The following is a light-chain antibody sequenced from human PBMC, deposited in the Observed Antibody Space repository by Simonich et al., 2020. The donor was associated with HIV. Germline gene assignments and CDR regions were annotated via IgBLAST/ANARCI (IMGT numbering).Light chain of an antibody. CDR2: KAS. Sequence: DIQMTQSPSTLSASVGNRVTITCRDSQTIITLLACYQKKPGKAPKLLIDKASNLESGVPSRFSGSGSGTEFTLTISSLQPDDFATYYCQQYNNYRTFGQGTKVEIK. CDR1: QTIITL. CDR3: QQYNNYRT. V-gene: IGKV1-5*03. J-gene: IGKJ1*01.